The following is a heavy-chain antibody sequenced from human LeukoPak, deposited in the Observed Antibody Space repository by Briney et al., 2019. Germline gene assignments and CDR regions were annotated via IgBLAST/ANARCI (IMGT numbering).Heavy chain of an antibody. CDR3: ARSHEYFASGSGDY. D-gene: IGHD3-10*01. V-gene: IGHV3-7*03. J-gene: IGHJ4*02. Sequence: GGSLRLSCAASRFTFSNYXXXXXRQXPGXXXXXXXXXNXXXXEKXYXXXVXXXXXXXRXNAKNSLYLQMNSLRAEDTAVYYCARSHEYFASGSGDYWGQGTLVTVSS. CDR1: RFTFSNYX. CDR2: XNXXXXEK.